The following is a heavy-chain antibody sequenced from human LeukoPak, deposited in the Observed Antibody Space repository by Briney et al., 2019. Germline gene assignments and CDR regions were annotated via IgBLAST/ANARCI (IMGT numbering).Heavy chain of an antibody. V-gene: IGHV3-7*01. CDR2: MKEDGGEI. CDR1: GFTFSKYW. D-gene: IGHD4-23*01. CDR3: VRDRGYSTFDY. J-gene: IGHJ4*02. Sequence: GGSLRLSCAASGFTFSKYWMSWVRQAPGKGPEWVANMKEDGGEINYVDSVKGRFTISGDNAKNSLYLQMNRLRAEDTAVYYCVRDRGYSTFDYWGQGTLATVSS.